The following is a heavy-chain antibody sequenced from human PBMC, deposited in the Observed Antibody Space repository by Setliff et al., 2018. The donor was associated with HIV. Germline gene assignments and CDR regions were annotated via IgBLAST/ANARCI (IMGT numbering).Heavy chain of an antibody. V-gene: IGHV1-69*10. J-gene: IGHJ4*02. Sequence: ASVKVSCKASGGTFSSYVINWVRQAPGQGLEWMGGAIPMLGIANHVHKFQGRVTITADKSTSTAYMELNSLRAEDTAVYFCARGGDYDSSGYYVTWGQGSLVTVSS. CDR1: GGTFSSYV. CDR2: AIPMLGIA. D-gene: IGHD3-22*01. CDR3: ARGGDYDSSGYYVT.